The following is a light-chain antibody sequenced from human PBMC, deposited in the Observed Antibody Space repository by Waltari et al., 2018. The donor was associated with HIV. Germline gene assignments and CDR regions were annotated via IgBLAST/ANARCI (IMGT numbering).Light chain of an antibody. CDR2: GAS. CDR3: QQYGGSPPYT. CDR1: QRVTSTY. Sequence: IVLTQSPGTLSLSPGESANLSCRASQRVTSTYLAWYQQRPGQAPRLLIYGASNRATGIPDRFSGSGSGTDFTLTISRLEPEDFAMYYCQQYGGSPPYTFGQGTRLEIK. J-gene: IGKJ2*01. V-gene: IGKV3-20*01.